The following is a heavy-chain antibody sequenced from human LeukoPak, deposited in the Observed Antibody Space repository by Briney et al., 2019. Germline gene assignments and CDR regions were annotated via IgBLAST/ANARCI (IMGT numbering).Heavy chain of an antibody. V-gene: IGHV3-48*03. CDR3: ARDSHYSYGPFFDY. J-gene: IGHJ4*02. CDR2: ISSSGSTI. D-gene: IGHD5-18*01. CDR1: GFTFSSYE. Sequence: PGGSLRLSCAASGFTFSSYEMNWVRQAPGKGREGVSYISSSGSTIYYADSVKGRFTISRDNAKNSLYLQMNSLRAEDTAVYYCARDSHYSYGPFFDYWGQGTLVTVSS.